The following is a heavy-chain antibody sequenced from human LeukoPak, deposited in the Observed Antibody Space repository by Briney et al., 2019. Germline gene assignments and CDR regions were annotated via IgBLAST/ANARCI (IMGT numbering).Heavy chain of an antibody. CDR2: IIPIFGTA. CDR3: ARAGDDDCSSTSCYVYGGGY. J-gene: IGHJ4*02. CDR1: GGTFSSYA. V-gene: IGHV1-69*13. D-gene: IGHD2-2*01. Sequence: GASVTVSCKASGGTFSSYAISWVRQAPGQGLEWMGGIIPIFGTANYAQKFQGRVTITADESTSTAYMELSSLRSEDTAVYYCARAGDDDCSSTSCYVYGGGYWGQGTLVTVSS.